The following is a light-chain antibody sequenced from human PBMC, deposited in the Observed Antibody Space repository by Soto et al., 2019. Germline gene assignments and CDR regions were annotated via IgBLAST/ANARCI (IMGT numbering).Light chain of an antibody. V-gene: IGLV1-40*01. CDR3: QSYDSSLSGSWV. Sequence: QSVLTQPPSVSGAPGQRVTISCTGSSSNIGAGYDVHWYQQLPGTAPKLLIYGNSNRPSGVPVRFSGSKSGTSASLAITGLQAEDEADYYCQSYDSSLSGSWVFGGGTQLTVL. CDR1: SSNIGAGYD. CDR2: GNS. J-gene: IGLJ3*02.